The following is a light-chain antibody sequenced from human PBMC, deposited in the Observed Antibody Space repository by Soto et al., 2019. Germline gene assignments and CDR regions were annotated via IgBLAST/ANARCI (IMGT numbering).Light chain of an antibody. J-gene: IGKJ1*01. CDR3: QQSYSTPGT. V-gene: IGKV1-39*01. CDR2: DAS. Sequence: DIQMTQSPSSLSASVGDRATITCRASQSISRYLNWYRQKPGRAPKLLIYDASSLQSGVPSRFSGSASGTDFTLTISSLQPEDFATYYCQQSYSTPGTFGQGTKVDIK. CDR1: QSISRY.